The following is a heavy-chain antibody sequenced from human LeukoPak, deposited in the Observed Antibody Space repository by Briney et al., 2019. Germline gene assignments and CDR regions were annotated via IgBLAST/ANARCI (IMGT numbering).Heavy chain of an antibody. CDR3: ARHDAVPAIRRGFDY. CDR2: IYYAGTT. Sequence: SETLSLTCTVSGGSVGGYYWSWIRQSPGKGLEWIGYIYYAGTTLYSPSLKSRVTMSVDTSENQFSLRLSSVTAADTAVYYCARHDAVPAIRRGFDYWGQGILVTVSS. J-gene: IGHJ4*02. CDR1: GGSVGGYY. D-gene: IGHD2-21*02. V-gene: IGHV4-59*08.